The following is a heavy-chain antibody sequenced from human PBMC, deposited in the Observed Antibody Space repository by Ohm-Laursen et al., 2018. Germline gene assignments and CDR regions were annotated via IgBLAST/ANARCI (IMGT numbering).Heavy chain of an antibody. V-gene: IGHV3-11*04. CDR2: ISSSGSTI. CDR3: AREDWYYLDS. CDR1: GFTFSDYN. Sequence: SLRLSCAASGFTFSDYNMSWIRQAPGKGLEWVSYISSSGSTIFYADSVKGRFTISRDNAKNTLFLQMNSLRAEDTAVYYCAREDWYYLDSWGQGTLVTVSS. J-gene: IGHJ4*02. D-gene: IGHD3/OR15-3a*01.